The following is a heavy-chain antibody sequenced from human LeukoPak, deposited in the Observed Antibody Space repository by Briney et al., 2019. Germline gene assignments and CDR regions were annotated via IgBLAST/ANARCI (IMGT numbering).Heavy chain of an antibody. CDR2: TYYRSKWYN. V-gene: IGHV6-1*01. D-gene: IGHD3-10*01. J-gene: IGHJ4*02. CDR1: GDSVSSNRAA. Sequence: SQTLSLTCAISGDSVSSNRAAWNWIRQSPSRGLGWLGRTYYRSKWYNDYAVSVKSRITINPDTSKNQFSLQLNSVTPEDTAVYYCARTGSPDYYGSGSYVFDYWGQGTLVTVSS. CDR3: ARTGSPDYYGSGSYVFDY.